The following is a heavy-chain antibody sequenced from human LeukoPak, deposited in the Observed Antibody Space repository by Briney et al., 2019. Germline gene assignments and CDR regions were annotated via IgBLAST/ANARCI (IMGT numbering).Heavy chain of an antibody. CDR1: GFTFSSYE. CDR2: ITSSGSTI. CDR3: GRDGGFFSSTGCPYYFVC. D-gene: IGHD2-2*01. Sequence: PGGSLRLSCAVSGFTFSSYEMNWVRQAPGKGLEWLSYITSSGSTIYYADSVKGRFTISRDNAKNSLYLQMNSLRAEDTAIYYGGRDGGFFSSTGCPYYFVCGGQGTRVPVSS. V-gene: IGHV3-48*03. J-gene: IGHJ4*02.